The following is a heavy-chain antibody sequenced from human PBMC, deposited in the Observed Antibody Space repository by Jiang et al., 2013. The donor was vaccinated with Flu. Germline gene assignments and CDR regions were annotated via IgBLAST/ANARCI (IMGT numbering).Heavy chain of an antibody. CDR1: GYTFTGYY. Sequence: SVKVSCKASGYTFTGYYMHWVRQAPGQGLEWMGWINPNSGGTNYAQKFQGRVTMTRDTSISTAYMELSRLRSDDTAVYYCARADVAAALVDYWGQGTLVTVSS. J-gene: IGHJ4*02. V-gene: IGHV1-2*02. D-gene: IGHD6-13*01. CDR2: INPNSGGT. CDR3: ARADVAAALVDY.